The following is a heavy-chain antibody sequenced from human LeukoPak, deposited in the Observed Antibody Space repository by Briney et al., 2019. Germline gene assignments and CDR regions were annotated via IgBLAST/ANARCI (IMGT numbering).Heavy chain of an antibody. CDR2: IRCSGGST. CDR3: AKDPSPYRPYGDYNWFDP. V-gene: IGHV3-23*01. Sequence: GGSLRLSCAASGFTFSSYAMSWVRQAPGKGLEWVSAIRCSGGSTYYADSVKGRFTISRGNSKNTLYLQMNRLRAEDTDVSYCAKDPSPYRPYGDYNWFDPWGQGTLVTVSS. D-gene: IGHD4-17*01. CDR1: GFTFSSYA. J-gene: IGHJ5*02.